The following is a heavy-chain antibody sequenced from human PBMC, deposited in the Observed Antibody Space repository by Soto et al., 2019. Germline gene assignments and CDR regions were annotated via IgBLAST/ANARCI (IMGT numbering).Heavy chain of an antibody. CDR2: TRNKANGYTT. CDR1: GFTLIDDY. V-gene: IGHV3-72*01. Sequence: GGSLKLSCAASGFTLIDDYMDWVRQAPGKGLEWVARTRNKANGYTTEYAASVKGRFTISRDDSKNSLCLQMNSLKTEDTALYYCVRLSRSYCNDYWGQGTLVTVSS. J-gene: IGHJ4*02. CDR3: VRLSRSYCNDY. D-gene: IGHD2-8*02.